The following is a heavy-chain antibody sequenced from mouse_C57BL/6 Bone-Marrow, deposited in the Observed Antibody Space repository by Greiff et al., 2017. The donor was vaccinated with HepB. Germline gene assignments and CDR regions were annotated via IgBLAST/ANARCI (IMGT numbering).Heavy chain of an antibody. CDR2: IHPNSGST. Sequence: QVQLQQPGAELVKPGASVKLSCKASGYTFTSYWMHWVKQRPGQGLEWIGMIHPNSGSTNYNEKFKSKATLTVDKSSSTAYMQLSSLTSEDSAVYYCAFLLWLRDYAMDYWGQGTSVTVSS. CDR3: AFLLWLRDYAMDY. J-gene: IGHJ4*01. D-gene: IGHD2-2*01. CDR1: GYTFTSYW. V-gene: IGHV1-64*01.